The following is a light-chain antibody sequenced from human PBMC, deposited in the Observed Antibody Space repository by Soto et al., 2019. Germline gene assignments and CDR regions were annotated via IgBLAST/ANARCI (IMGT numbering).Light chain of an antibody. Sequence: EIVLTQSPGTLSLSPGERATLSCRASQSISNNYLAWYQQKPGQAPRFIIYGASTRATGIPDRFSGSGSGTDFTLTVSRLEPEDCAVYYCQQYGSSPLITFGQGKRLEIK. CDR2: GAS. CDR1: QSISNNY. CDR3: QQYGSSPLIT. J-gene: IGKJ5*01. V-gene: IGKV3-20*01.